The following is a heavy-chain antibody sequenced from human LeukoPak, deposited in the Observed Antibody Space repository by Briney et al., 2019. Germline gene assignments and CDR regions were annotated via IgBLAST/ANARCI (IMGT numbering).Heavy chain of an antibody. CDR3: ARVRQRLVPDNDY. J-gene: IGHJ4*02. CDR2: MNPNSGNT. CDR1: GYTFTSYD. D-gene: IGHD6-13*01. Sequence: ASVKVSCKASGYTFTSYDINWVRQATGQGLEWMGWMNPNSGNTGYAQKFQGRVTMTRNTSISTAYMELSSLRSEDTAVYYCARVRQRLVPDNDYWGQGTLVTVSS. V-gene: IGHV1-8*01.